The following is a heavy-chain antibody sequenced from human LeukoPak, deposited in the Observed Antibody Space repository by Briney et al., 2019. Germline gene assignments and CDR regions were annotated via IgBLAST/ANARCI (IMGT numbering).Heavy chain of an antibody. D-gene: IGHD3-3*01. J-gene: IGHJ4*02. V-gene: IGHV5-51*01. CDR2: IYPGDSDT. CDR3: ARHIVPFHDFWSGYSDY. Sequence: GESLKISCKGSGYSFTSYWIGWVRQMPGKGLEWMGIIYPGDSDTRYSPSFQGQVTISADKSISTAHLQWSSLKASDTAMYYCARHIVPFHDFWSGYSDYWGQGTLVTVSS. CDR1: GYSFTSYW.